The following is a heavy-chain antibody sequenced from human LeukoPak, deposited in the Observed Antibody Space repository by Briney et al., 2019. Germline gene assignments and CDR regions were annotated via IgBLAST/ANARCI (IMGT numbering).Heavy chain of an antibody. D-gene: IGHD1-26*01. CDR2: ISGSGGVT. V-gene: IGHV3-23*01. Sequence: GGSLRLSCAASGFTFSSYGMSWVRQAPGKGLEWVSGISGSGGVTSYADFVKGRFTVSRDNSKNTLYLQMNSLRGEDTAVYYCAGAGFDYWGQGTLVTVSS. J-gene: IGHJ4*02. CDR3: AGAGFDY. CDR1: GFTFSSYG.